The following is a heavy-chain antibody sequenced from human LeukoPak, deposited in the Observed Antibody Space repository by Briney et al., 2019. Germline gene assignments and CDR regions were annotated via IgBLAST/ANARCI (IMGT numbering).Heavy chain of an antibody. V-gene: IGHV3-21*04. J-gene: IGHJ6*03. CDR2: IRSSSSPI. D-gene: IGHD2/OR15-2a*01. Sequence: GGSLRLSCAVSGFTFSTYSMNWVRQAPGKGLEWVSSIRSSSSPIYYADSVQGRFTISRDPSKNSLYLQMNSLKVEDTAIYYCVNGEREYYYYMDAWGKGTSVTVSS. CDR1: GFTFSTYS. CDR3: VNGEREYYYYMDA.